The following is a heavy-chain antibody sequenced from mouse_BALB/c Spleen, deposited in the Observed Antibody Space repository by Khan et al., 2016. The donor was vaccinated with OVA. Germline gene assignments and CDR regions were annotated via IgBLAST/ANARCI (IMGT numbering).Heavy chain of an antibody. Sequence: EVKLLESGGGLVQPGGSLKLSCAASGFDFSRYWMRWVRQAPGKGLEWIGEINPDSSTINYTPSLKDKFIISRDKANNTPYLQMSNVRSDDTALNYCARPNWGLFDYWGQGTTLAGSS. CDR3: ARPNWGLFDY. D-gene: IGHD4-1*01. V-gene: IGHV4-1*02. CDR2: INPDSSTI. CDR1: GFDFSRYW. J-gene: IGHJ2*01.